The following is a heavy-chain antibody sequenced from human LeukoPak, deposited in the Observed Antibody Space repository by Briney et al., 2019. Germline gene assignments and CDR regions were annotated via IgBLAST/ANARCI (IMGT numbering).Heavy chain of an antibody. J-gene: IGHJ4*02. V-gene: IGHV3-23*01. CDR1: GFTFSTYW. CDR3: AIQQGGNPGR. CDR2: ISGIST. D-gene: IGHD4-23*01. Sequence: PGGSLRLSCAASGFTFSTYWMHWVRQAPGKGLEWVSGISGISTFYADSVKGRFTISRDNSKNTLYLQMNSLRAEDTAVYYCAIQQGGNPGRGGQGTLVTVSS.